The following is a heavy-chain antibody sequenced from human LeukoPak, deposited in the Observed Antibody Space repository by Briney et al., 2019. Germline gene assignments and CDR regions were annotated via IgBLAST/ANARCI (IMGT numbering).Heavy chain of an antibody. Sequence: VASVKVSCKASGYTFTGYYMHWVRQAPGQGLEWMGRINPNSGGTNYAQKFQGRVTMTRDTSISTAYMELSRLRSDDTAVYYCARVDTAMVDFDYWGQGTLVTVSS. V-gene: IGHV1-2*06. D-gene: IGHD5-18*01. CDR2: INPNSGGT. CDR3: ARVDTAMVDFDY. CDR1: GYTFTGYY. J-gene: IGHJ4*02.